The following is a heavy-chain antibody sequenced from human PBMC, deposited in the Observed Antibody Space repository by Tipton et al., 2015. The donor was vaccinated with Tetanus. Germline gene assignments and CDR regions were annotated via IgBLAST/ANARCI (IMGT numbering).Heavy chain of an antibody. V-gene: IGHV3-33*01. CDR3: ARERSGNYGDYGYFDL. D-gene: IGHD4-17*01. J-gene: IGHJ2*01. CDR1: GFTFSSYG. Sequence: SLRLSCAASGFTFSSYGMHWVRQAPGKGLEWVAVIWYDGSNKYYADSVKGRFTISRDNSKNTLYLQMNSLRAEDTAVYYCARERSGNYGDYGYFDLWGRGTLVTVSS. CDR2: IWYDGSNK.